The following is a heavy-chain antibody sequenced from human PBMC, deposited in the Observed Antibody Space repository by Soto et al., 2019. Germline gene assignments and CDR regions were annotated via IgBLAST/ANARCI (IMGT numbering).Heavy chain of an antibody. V-gene: IGHV3-48*01. J-gene: IGHJ3*02. Sequence: EVQLVESGGGLVQPGGSLRLSCAASGFTFSIFSMSWVRQAPGKGLEWISYVNAAANDIYYTDSVRGGFTISRDNANNSLYLQMNSLRADDTAVYYCVRDRMWEQWLGPHDAFEIWGQGTMVTVS. CDR2: VNAAANDI. CDR1: GFTFSIFS. CDR3: VRDRMWEQWLGPHDAFEI. D-gene: IGHD6-19*01.